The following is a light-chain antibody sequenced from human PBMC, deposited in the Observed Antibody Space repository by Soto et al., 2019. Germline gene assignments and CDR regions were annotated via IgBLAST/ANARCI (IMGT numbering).Light chain of an antibody. J-gene: IGLJ1*01. CDR3: NSDTTRYTFV. Sequence: QSALTQPASVSGSPGQSITISCTGPSSDVGGYNYVSWYQHHPGNAPKLIIYEVNKRPSEISNRFSGSKSGNTASLTICGLQPDDEADYYCNSDTTRYTFVLGSGTKVTVL. CDR2: EVN. CDR1: SSDVGGYNY. V-gene: IGLV2-14*01.